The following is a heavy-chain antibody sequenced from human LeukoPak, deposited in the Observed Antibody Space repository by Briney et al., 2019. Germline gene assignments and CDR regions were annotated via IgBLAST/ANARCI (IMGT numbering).Heavy chain of an antibody. CDR2: ISDNGDST. J-gene: IGHJ6*02. CDR1: GFTFSSYE. Sequence: GGSLRLSCAASGFTFSSYEMNWVRQAPGKGLEYVSGISDNGDSTYYASSVKGRFTISRGNSKNTLYLQMGSLRAEDMAVYYCAREGALLSYYYGMDVWGQGTTVTVSS. D-gene: IGHD3-16*01. V-gene: IGHV3-64*01. CDR3: AREGALLSYYYGMDV.